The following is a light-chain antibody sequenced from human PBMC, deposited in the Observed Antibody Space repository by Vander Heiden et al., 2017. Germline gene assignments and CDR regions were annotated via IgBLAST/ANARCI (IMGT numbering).Light chain of an antibody. V-gene: IGKV3-11*01. Sequence: EIVLTQSPATLSLSPGERATRSCRASQSVSSYLAWYQQKPGQAPRLLIYDASNRATGIPARFSGSGSGTDFTLTISSLEPEEFAVYYCQQRSNGHPESFTFGHGTKVDIK. J-gene: IGKJ3*01. CDR1: QSVSSY. CDR2: DAS. CDR3: QQRSNGHPESFT.